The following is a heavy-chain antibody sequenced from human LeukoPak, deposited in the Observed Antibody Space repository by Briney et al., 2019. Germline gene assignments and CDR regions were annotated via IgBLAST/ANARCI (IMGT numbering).Heavy chain of an antibody. CDR3: ARGVEMATIQPFDY. D-gene: IGHD5-24*01. Sequence: GASVKVSCKASGYTITRYYMHWVRQAPGQGLEWMGIINPSGGSTSYAQKFQGRVTMTRDMSTRTVYMELSSLRSEDTAVYYCARGVEMATIQPFDYWGQGTLVTVSS. CDR1: GYTITRYY. J-gene: IGHJ4*02. CDR2: INPSGGST. V-gene: IGHV1-46*01.